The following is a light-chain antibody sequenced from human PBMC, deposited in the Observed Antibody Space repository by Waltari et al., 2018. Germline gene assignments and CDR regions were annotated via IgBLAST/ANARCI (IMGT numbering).Light chain of an antibody. CDR1: QSLVHSDGNTY. CDR3: MQGTHWPWT. CDR2: RVS. J-gene: IGKJ1*01. V-gene: IGKV2-30*02. Sequence: DVVMTQSPLSLPVTLGQPASISCRSSQSLVHSDGNTYLNWFQQRPGQSPRRLFYRVSNRDSGVPDRFSGGGSGTDVTLKISRVEAEDVGVYYCMQGTHWPWTFGQGTKVEIK.